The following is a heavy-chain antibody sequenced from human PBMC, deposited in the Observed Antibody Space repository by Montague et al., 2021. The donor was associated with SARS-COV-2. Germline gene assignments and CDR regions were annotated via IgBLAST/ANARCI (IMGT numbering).Heavy chain of an antibody. CDR3: ARLEVATANYFDF. Sequence: QSGAEVKKPGESLQISRKASGYNFRSYWIGWVRQMPGKGLEWMGRIYVGDSDARYSPSFQGQVTISADKSINTAYLQLRSLKASDTAMYYCARLEVATANYFDFWGQGTLVTVSS. CDR2: IYVGDSDA. D-gene: IGHD5-24*01. J-gene: IGHJ4*02. V-gene: IGHV5-51*01. CDR1: GYNFRSYW.